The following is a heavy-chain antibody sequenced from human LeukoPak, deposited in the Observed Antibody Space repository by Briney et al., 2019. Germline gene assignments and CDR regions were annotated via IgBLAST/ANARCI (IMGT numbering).Heavy chain of an antibody. J-gene: IGHJ4*02. D-gene: IGHD1-26*01. Sequence: PSETLSLTCTVSGGSISSYYWSWIRQPPGKGLEWIGYIYYSGSTNYNPSLKSRVTISVDTSKNQFSLKLSSVTAADTAVYYCARDFKSGTGYFDYWGQGTLVTVSS. CDR2: IYYSGST. CDR3: ARDFKSGTGYFDY. V-gene: IGHV4-59*01. CDR1: GGSISSYY.